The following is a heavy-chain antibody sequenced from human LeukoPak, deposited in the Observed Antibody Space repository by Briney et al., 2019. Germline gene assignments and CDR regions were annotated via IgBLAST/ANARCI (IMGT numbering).Heavy chain of an antibody. V-gene: IGHV2-26*01. CDR3: ARIQLRYFDSFSPGYYMDV. J-gene: IGHJ6*03. CDR1: GFSRSNARMG. Sequence: SGPTLVNPTETLTLTCTVSGFSRSNARMGVSWIRQPPGNALEWLAHIFSNDEKSYTTSLKSSLTISKDTSKSQVILTMTNMDPVDTATYYCARIQLRYFDSFSPGYYMDVWGKGTTVTVSS. D-gene: IGHD3-9*01. CDR2: IFSNDEK.